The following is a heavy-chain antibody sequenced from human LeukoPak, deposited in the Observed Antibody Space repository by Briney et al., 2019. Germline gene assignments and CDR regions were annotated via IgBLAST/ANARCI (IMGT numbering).Heavy chain of an antibody. CDR3: AREVFEGPAPYYYYYMDV. Sequence: SETLSLTCTVSGGSINNSGYYWGWIRQPPGRGLEWIGSIYYSGSTYYNPSLKSRVTISVDTSKSQFSLKLSSVTAADTAVYYCAREVFEGPAPYYYYYMDVWGKGTTVTVSS. CDR1: GGSINNSGYY. D-gene: IGHD3-3*01. J-gene: IGHJ6*03. V-gene: IGHV4-39*07. CDR2: IYYSGST.